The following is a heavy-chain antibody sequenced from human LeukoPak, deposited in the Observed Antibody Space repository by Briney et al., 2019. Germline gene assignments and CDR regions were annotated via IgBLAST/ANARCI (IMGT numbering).Heavy chain of an antibody. D-gene: IGHD3-22*01. J-gene: IGHJ5*02. Sequence: GGSLRLSCAASGFTFSSYAMSWVRQAPGKGLEWVSAISGSGGSTYYADSVKGRFTISRDNSKNTLYLQMNSLRAEDTAVYYCAKDSPGSGYYYVQGWFDPWGQGTLVTVSS. CDR1: GFTFSSYA. CDR2: ISGSGGST. CDR3: AKDSPGSGYYYVQGWFDP. V-gene: IGHV3-23*01.